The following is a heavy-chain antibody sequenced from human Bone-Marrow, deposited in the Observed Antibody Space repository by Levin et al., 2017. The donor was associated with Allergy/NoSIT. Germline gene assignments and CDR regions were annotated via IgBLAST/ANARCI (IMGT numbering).Heavy chain of an antibody. CDR2: ISSSSSTI. D-gene: IGHD3-9*01. CDR3: ARNDILTGWLQGGFDY. Sequence: SCAASGFTFSSYSMNCVRHPPFPGLEWVSYISSSSSTIYYADSVKGRFTISRDNAKNSLYLQMNSLRDEDTAVFYCARNDILTGWLQGGFDYWGQGTLVTVSS. CDR1: GFTFSSYS. J-gene: IGHJ4*02. V-gene: IGHV3-48*02.